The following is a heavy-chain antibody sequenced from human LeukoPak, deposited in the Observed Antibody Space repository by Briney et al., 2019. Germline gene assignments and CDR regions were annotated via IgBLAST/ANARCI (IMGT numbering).Heavy chain of an antibody. D-gene: IGHD3-3*01. CDR1: GFTFSSYG. V-gene: IGHV3-23*01. Sequence: PGRSLRLSCAASGFTFSSYGMHWVRQAPGKGLEWVSAISGSGGSTYYADSVKGRFTISRDNSKNTLYLQMNSLRAEDTAVYYCAKDLTIFGVVISNFDYWGQGTLVTVSS. CDR2: ISGSGGST. J-gene: IGHJ4*02. CDR3: AKDLTIFGVVISNFDY.